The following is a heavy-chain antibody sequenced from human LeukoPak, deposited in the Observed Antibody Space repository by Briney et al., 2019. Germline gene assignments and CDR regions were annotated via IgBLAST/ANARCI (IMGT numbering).Heavy chain of an antibody. Sequence: SETLSLTCTVSGGSIISSSYYWGWVRQPPRKGLEWIGSVYYSGSTSYNPSLKSRVTISVDTSKNQFSLKLSSVTAADTAVYYCARGRDSYDSSGAFDYWGQGALVTVSS. CDR2: VYYSGST. CDR3: ARGRDSYDSSGAFDY. D-gene: IGHD3-22*01. V-gene: IGHV4-39*07. J-gene: IGHJ4*02. CDR1: GGSIISSSYY.